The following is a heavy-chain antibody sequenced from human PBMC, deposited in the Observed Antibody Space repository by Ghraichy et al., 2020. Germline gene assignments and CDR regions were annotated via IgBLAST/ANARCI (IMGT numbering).Heavy chain of an antibody. CDR2: MNTKTGDT. J-gene: IGHJ6*02. CDR1: GYTLSSHG. D-gene: IGHD2-15*01. Sequence: ASVKVSCKASGYTLSSHGITWVRQASGQVLEWMGWMNTKTGDTGYVQKFQGRVTMTRNTSINTAYMELRSLTFEDSAIYYCARGDYSDYFYYGLDVWCQGTSITVSS. CDR3: ARGDYSDYFYYGLDV. V-gene: IGHV1-8*01.